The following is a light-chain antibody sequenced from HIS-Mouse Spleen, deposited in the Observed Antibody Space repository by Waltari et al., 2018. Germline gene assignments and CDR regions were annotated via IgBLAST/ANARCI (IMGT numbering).Light chain of an antibody. V-gene: IGLV2-11*01. CDR2: DVS. J-gene: IGLJ1*01. CDR3: CSYAGSYTGV. Sequence: SALTQPRSVSGSPGQTVTISCTGTSSYVGRSNTVSWYQQHPGKAPKLMIYDVSKRPARVPDLFSGSKSGNTASLTISGLQAEDEADYCCCSYAGSYTGVFGTGTKVTVL. CDR1: SSYVGRSNT.